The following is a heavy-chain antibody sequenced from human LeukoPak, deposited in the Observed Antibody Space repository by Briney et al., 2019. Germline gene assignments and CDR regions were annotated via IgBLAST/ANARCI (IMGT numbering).Heavy chain of an antibody. D-gene: IGHD6-6*01. J-gene: IGHJ4*01. CDR1: GGTFSSYA. CDR2: IFPIFGTA. Sequence: ASVKVSCKASGGTFSSYAISWVRQPPAQGLEWVGVIFPIFGTANYAQKFQGRVTITTDESTSTAYMELSSLRSEDTAVYYCARSLYSSSSEVWYFDYWGQGTMVTVSS. V-gene: IGHV1-69*05. CDR3: ARSLYSSSSEVWYFDY.